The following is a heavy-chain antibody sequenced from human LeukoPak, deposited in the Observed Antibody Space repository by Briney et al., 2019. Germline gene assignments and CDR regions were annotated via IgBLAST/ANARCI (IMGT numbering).Heavy chain of an antibody. D-gene: IGHD6-19*01. CDR2: INSDGSST. CDR3: ARGSSAVAGRERDAFDI. J-gene: IGHJ3*02. CDR1: GFTFSSYW. Sequence: GGSLRLSCAASGFTFSSYWMHWVRQAPGKGLVWVSRINSDGSSTSYADSVKGRFTISRDNAKNTLYLQMNSLRAEDTAVYYCARGSSAVAGRERDAFDIWGQGTMVTVSS. V-gene: IGHV3-74*01.